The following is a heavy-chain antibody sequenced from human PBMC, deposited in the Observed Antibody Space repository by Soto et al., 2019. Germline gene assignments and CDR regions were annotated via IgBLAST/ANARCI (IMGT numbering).Heavy chain of an antibody. CDR1: GGSISSYY. CDR3: ATLGGYCSSTSCYGYYGMDV. V-gene: IGHV4-59*08. D-gene: IGHD2-2*01. J-gene: IGHJ6*02. Sequence: SETLSLTCTVSGGSISSYYWSWIRQPPGEGLEWIGYIHYTGSSNYNPSLKSRVSISVDTSKNQLSLKLSSVTAVDTAVYYCATLGGYCSSTSCYGYYGMDVWGQGTTGTVSS. CDR2: IHYTGSS.